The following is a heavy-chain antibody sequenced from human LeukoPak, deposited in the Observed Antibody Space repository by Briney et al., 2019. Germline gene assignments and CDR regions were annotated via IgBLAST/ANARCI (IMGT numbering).Heavy chain of an antibody. D-gene: IGHD5-18*01. Sequence: PSQTLSLTCAVSGGSISSGGYSWSWIRQPPGKGLERIGYIYHSGSTYYNPSLKSRVTISVDRSKNQFSLKLSSVTAADTAVYYCARETDTAIDYWGQGTLVTVSS. CDR3: ARETDTAIDY. J-gene: IGHJ4*02. V-gene: IGHV4-30-2*01. CDR1: GGSISSGGYS. CDR2: IYHSGST.